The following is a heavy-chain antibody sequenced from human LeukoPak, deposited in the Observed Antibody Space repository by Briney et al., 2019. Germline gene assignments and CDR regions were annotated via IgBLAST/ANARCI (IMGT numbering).Heavy chain of an antibody. D-gene: IGHD3-22*01. V-gene: IGHV4-34*01. CDR1: GVSFSGYY. CDR2: INHSGST. Sequence: KPSETLSLTCAVYGVSFSGYYWSWIRQPPGKGLEWIGEINHSGSTNYNPSLKSRVTISVDTSKNQFSLKLSSVTAADTAVYYCARGRGSGYYRYWGQGTLVTVSS. CDR3: ARGRGSGYYRY. J-gene: IGHJ4*02.